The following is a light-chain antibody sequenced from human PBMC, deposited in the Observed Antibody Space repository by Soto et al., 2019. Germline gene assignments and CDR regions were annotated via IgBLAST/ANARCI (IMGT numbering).Light chain of an antibody. J-gene: IGKJ1*01. CDR3: QQYGRT. Sequence: EIVLTQTPGTLSLSPGERATLSCRASQSVSSSYLAWYQQKPGQAPRLLIYGASSRATGIPDRFSGSGSGTDFTLTISSLEPEDFAVYYYQQYGRTFGQGTKV. V-gene: IGKV3-20*01. CDR2: GAS. CDR1: QSVSSSY.